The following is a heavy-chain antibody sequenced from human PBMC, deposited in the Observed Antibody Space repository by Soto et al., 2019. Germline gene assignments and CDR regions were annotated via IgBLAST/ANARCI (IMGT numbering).Heavy chain of an antibody. D-gene: IGHD2-15*01. CDR2: ISSSSSYI. V-gene: IGHV3-21*01. J-gene: IGHJ4*02. CDR3: ARGVVDIVVVVAANY. CDR1: GFTFSSYS. Sequence: GGSLRLSCAASGFTFSSYSMNWVRQAPGKGLEWVSSISSSSSYIYYADSVKGRFTISRDNAKNSLYLQMNSLRAEDTAVYYCARGVVDIVVVVAANYWGQGTLVTVSS.